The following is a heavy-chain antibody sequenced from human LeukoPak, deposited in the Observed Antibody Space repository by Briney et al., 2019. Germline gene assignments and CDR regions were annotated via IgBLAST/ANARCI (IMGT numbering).Heavy chain of an antibody. D-gene: IGHD6-13*01. CDR1: GFTFSSYG. CDR3: ARTAAAANWFDP. V-gene: IGHV3-30*03. Sequence: GGSLRLSCAASGFTFSSYGMHWVRQAPGKGLEWVAVVSYDGSNKYYADSVKGRFTISRDNSKNTLYLQMNSLRAEDTAVYYCARTAAAANWFDPWGQGTLVTVSS. J-gene: IGHJ5*02. CDR2: VSYDGSNK.